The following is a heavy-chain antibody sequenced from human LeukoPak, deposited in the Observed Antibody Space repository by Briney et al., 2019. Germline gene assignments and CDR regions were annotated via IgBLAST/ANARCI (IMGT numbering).Heavy chain of an antibody. CDR3: ARVGVVITTIDY. Sequence: SETLSLTCTVSGGSISSNGYYWGWIRQPPGKGLEWIGSIYYSGSTYYNPSLKSRVTISVDTSKNQFSLKLSSVTAADTAVYYCARVGVVITTIDYWGQGTLVTVSS. J-gene: IGHJ4*02. CDR2: IYYSGST. D-gene: IGHD3-22*01. V-gene: IGHV4-39*07. CDR1: GGSISSNGYY.